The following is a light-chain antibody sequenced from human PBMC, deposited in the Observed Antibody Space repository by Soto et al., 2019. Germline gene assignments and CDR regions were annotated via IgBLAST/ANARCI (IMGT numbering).Light chain of an antibody. CDR2: VGTGGIVG. Sequence: QSVLTQPPSASASLGASVTLTCTLSSGYSNYKVDWYQQRPGKGPRFVMRVGTGGIVGSKGDGIPDRFSVLGSGLNRYLTIKNIQEEDESDYHCGADHGSGSNIVVFGGGTTLTVL. J-gene: IGLJ2*01. CDR3: GADHGSGSNIVV. V-gene: IGLV9-49*01. CDR1: SGYSNYK.